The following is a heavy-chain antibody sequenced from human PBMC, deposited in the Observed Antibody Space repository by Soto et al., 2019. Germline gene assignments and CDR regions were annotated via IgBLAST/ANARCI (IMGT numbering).Heavy chain of an antibody. Sequence: SSVKVSCKASGGLFSSYPISWVRQAPGQGLEWMGGIIPIFGTANYAQKFQGRVTITADESTSTAYMELSSLRSEDTAVYYCARALDCSGGSCLRGWFDPWGQGTLVTVSS. D-gene: IGHD2-15*01. CDR3: ARALDCSGGSCLRGWFDP. CDR1: GGLFSSYP. V-gene: IGHV1-69*13. J-gene: IGHJ5*02. CDR2: IIPIFGTA.